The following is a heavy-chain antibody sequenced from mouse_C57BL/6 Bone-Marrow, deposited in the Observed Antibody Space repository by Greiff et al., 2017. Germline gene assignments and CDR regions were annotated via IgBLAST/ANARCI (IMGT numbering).Heavy chain of an antibody. CDR2: INPYNGGT. CDR3: ARRTYYGSSLYFDY. V-gene: IGHV1-19*01. D-gene: IGHD1-1*01. CDR1: GYTFTDYY. J-gene: IGHJ2*01. Sequence: VQLQQSGPVLVKPGASVKMSCKASGYTFTDYYMNWVKQSHGKSLEWIGVINPYNGGTSYNQKFKGKATLTVDKSSSTAYIELNSLTSEDSAVYYCARRTYYGSSLYFDYWGQGTTLTVSS.